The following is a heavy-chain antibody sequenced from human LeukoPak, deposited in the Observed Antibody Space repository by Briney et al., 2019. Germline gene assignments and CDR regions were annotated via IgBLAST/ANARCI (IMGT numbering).Heavy chain of an antibody. CDR2: ISSSSSYT. J-gene: IGHJ4*02. Sequence: PGGSLRLSCAASGFTFSSYAMSWVRQAPGKGLEWVSYISSSSSYTNYADSVKGRFTISRDNAKNSLYLQMNSLRAEDTAVYYCARDKYYFDYWGQGTLVTVSS. V-gene: IGHV3-21*05. CDR3: ARDKYYFDY. CDR1: GFTFSSYA.